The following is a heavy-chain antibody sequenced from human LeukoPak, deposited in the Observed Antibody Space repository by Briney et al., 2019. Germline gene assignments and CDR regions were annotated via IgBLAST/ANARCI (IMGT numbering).Heavy chain of an antibody. CDR2: VHLSGRT. CDR3: AREGGPYRPLDY. V-gene: IGHV4-4*02. J-gene: IGHJ4*02. Sequence: SETLSLTCGVSGGSISTTNWWTWVRQPPGEGLEWIGEVHLSGRTHYNPSLESRVTTSVDMSENHISLRLTSVTAADTAVYYCAREGGPYRPLDYSGQGTLVTVSS. CDR1: GGSISTTNW.